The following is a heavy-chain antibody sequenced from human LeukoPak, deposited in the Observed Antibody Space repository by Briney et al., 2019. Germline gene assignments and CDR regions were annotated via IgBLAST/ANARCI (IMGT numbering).Heavy chain of an antibody. CDR1: GGSITDTNYY. CDR2: ISYSGST. Sequence: PSETLSLTCTVSGGSITDTNYYWGWIRQPPGKGLEWIASISYSGSTYFNPSLKSRVTISVDTSKSEFSLKLSSMTAADTAVYYRARSCGSTSCSDGDWFDPWGQGTLVTVSS. J-gene: IGHJ5*02. D-gene: IGHD2-2*01. CDR3: ARSCGSTSCSDGDWFDP. V-gene: IGHV4-39*01.